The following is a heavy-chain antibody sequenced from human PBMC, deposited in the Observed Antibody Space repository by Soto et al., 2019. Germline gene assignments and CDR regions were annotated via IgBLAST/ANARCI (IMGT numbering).Heavy chain of an antibody. J-gene: IGHJ4*02. CDR1: GFTVSNNY. D-gene: IGHD3-10*01. V-gene: IGHV3-53*01. Sequence: EVQLVESGGGLIQPGGSLRLSCAVSGFTVSNNYMSWVRQAPGKGLEGVSVIYSGGYTAYGDSVKGRFTISRDNSKNTLYPQIKSRRAAEPVVYSGATLPGGGGYWGQGTLVTVSS. CDR2: IYSGGYT. CDR3: ATLPGGGGY.